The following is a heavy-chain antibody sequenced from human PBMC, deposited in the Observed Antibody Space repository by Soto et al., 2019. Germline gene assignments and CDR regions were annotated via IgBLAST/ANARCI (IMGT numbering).Heavy chain of an antibody. J-gene: IGHJ4*02. Sequence: QVQLVESGGGVVQPGGSLRLSCAASGFIFSAYGMHWVRQAPGKGLEGVAVIWYDGGKKFYADSVKGRFAISRDNSKNTLYLQMNSLGVEDTAVYYCTRDRDGAAGLLIDYWGQGTLVTVSS. CDR1: GFIFSAYG. CDR3: TRDRDGAAGLLIDY. CDR2: IWYDGGKK. V-gene: IGHV3-33*01. D-gene: IGHD6-13*01.